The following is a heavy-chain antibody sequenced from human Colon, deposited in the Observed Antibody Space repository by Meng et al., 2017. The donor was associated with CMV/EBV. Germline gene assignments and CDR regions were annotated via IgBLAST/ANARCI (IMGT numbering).Heavy chain of an antibody. J-gene: IGHJ4*02. V-gene: IGHV4-61*01. CDR2: IDYSGST. CDR1: GGSVSSAPYS. Sequence: GSLRLSCNVSGGSVSSAPYSWSWIRQPPGKGLEWVGYIDYSGSTNYSPSLKSRINISLDTSKNQFSLNLNSVTAADTAVYYCAKEIVFGGSYADSWGQGILVTVSS. D-gene: IGHD1-26*01. CDR3: AKEIVFGGSYADS.